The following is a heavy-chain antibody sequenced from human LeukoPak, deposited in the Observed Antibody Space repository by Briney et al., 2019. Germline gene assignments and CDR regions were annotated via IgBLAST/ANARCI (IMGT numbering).Heavy chain of an antibody. CDR1: GFTFSSYA. CDR2: ISYDGSNK. Sequence: PGRSLRLSCAASGFTFSSYAMHWVRQAPGKGLEWVAVISYDGSNKYYADSVKGRFTISRDNSKNTLYLQMSSLRAEDTAVYYCARDPRYGSGSYSVDDAFDIWGQGTMVTVSS. CDR3: ARDPRYGSGSYSVDDAFDI. V-gene: IGHV3-30*04. D-gene: IGHD3-10*01. J-gene: IGHJ3*02.